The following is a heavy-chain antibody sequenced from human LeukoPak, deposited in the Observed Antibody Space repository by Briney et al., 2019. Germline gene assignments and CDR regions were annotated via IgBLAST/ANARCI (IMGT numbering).Heavy chain of an antibody. J-gene: IGHJ4*02. V-gene: IGHV4-39*01. Sequence: SETLSLTCTVSGGSISSSTYYWGWIRQPPGKGLEWIGTISYSGSTYYNPSLKSRVTISVDTSKSQFSLELSSVTAADTAVYYCAGHLNYDSSVYYRGFDYWGQGTLVTVSS. CDR2: ISYSGST. D-gene: IGHD3-22*01. CDR3: AGHLNYDSSVYYRGFDY. CDR1: GGSISSSTYY.